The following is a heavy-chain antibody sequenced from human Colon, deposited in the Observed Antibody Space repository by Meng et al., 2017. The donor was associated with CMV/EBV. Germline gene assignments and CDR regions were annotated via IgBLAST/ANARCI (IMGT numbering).Heavy chain of an antibody. CDR2: IHYSGST. Sequence: GSLRLSCTVSGGSISSSSYYWGWIRQPPGKGLEWIGSIHYSGSTYYYPSLKSRVTISVDTSKNQFSLKVSSVTAADTAVFYCARGPRLVSTTYYFDYWGQGTLVTVSS. D-gene: IGHD5/OR15-5a*01. CDR1: GGSISSSSYY. J-gene: IGHJ4*02. V-gene: IGHV4-39*07. CDR3: ARGPRLVSTTYYFDY.